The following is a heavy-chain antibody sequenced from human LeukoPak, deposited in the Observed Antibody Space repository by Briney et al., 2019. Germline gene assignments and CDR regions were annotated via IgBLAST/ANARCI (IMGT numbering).Heavy chain of an antibody. Sequence: GRSLRLSCAASGFTFSSYAMPWVRQAPGKGLEWVAVISYDGSNKYYADSVKGRFTISRDNSKNTLYLQMNSLRAEDTAVYYCARGQDTAMVLFDYWGQGTLVTVSS. V-gene: IGHV3-30-3*01. CDR3: ARGQDTAMVLFDY. J-gene: IGHJ4*02. D-gene: IGHD5-18*01. CDR2: ISYDGSNK. CDR1: GFTFSSYA.